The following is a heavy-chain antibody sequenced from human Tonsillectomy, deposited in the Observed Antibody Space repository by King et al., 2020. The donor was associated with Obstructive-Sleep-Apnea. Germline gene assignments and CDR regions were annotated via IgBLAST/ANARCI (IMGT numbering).Heavy chain of an antibody. V-gene: IGHV4-31*03. Sequence: LQLQESGPGLVKPSQTLSLTCIVSGGSISSDGYYWSWIRQHPGKGLEWIAYSYYSGSTYYNPSLKSRVTISVDTSKNQLSLKLSSMTAADTAVYYCARGSPYYFDYWGQGTLVTVSS. CDR2: SYYSGST. CDR1: GGSISSDGYY. J-gene: IGHJ4*02. CDR3: ARGSPYYFDY. D-gene: IGHD3-10*01.